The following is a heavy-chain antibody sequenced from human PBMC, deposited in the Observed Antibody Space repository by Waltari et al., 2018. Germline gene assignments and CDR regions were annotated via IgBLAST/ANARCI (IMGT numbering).Heavy chain of an antibody. D-gene: IGHD3-9*01. Sequence: QVQLQESGPGLVKPSETLSLTYTVSGGSISSYYWSWIRQPAGKGLEWIGRIYTSGSTNYNPSLKSRVTISVDKSKNQFSLKLSSVTAADTAVYYCAREIPRYDMLTGYYIYYYGMDVWGQGTTVTVSS. V-gene: IGHV4-4*07. J-gene: IGHJ6*02. CDR2: IYTSGST. CDR3: AREIPRYDMLTGYYIYYYGMDV. CDR1: GGSISSYY.